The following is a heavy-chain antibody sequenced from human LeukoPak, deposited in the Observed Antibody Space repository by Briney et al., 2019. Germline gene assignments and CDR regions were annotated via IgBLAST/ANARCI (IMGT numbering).Heavy chain of an antibody. V-gene: IGHV1-2*06. CDR2: INPKSGGS. J-gene: IGHJ4*02. CDR1: GYTFTDYY. D-gene: IGHD2-2*01. Sequence: GGSVKVSCKASGYTFTDYYMHWGRQAPGQGLEWMGRINPKSGGSNYAQSFQGRVTMTRDTSINTAYMELSGLRSDDTAVYYCARGTSSSPYYFDYWGQGTLVTVSS. CDR3: ARGTSSSPYYFDY.